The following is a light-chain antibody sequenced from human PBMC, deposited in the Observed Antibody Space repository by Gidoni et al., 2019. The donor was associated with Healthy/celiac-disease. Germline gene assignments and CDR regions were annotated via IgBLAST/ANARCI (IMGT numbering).Light chain of an antibody. V-gene: IGKV3-20*01. CDR2: GAS. CDR1: QSVSSSY. CDR3: QQYGSSVLX. J-gene: IGKJ4*01. Sequence: EIVLTQSPGTLSLSPGERATLSCRASQSVSSSYLAWYQQKPGQAPRLLIYGASSRATGIPDRFSGSGSGTDFTLTISRLEPEDFAVYYCQQYGSSVLXXXGGTKVEI.